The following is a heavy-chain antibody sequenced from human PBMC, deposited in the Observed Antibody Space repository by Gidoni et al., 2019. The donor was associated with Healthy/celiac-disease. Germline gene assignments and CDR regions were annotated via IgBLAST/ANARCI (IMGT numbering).Heavy chain of an antibody. CDR1: GNTFTTNG. V-gene: IGHV1-18*04. J-gene: IGHJ6*02. D-gene: IGHD3-22*01. Sequence: QVQLVQSGVEVKKPGASVKVSCKASGNTFTTNGISWVRQAPGQGLEWMGWISAYNGNTNYAQKLQGRVTMTTDTSTNTAYMELRSLRSDDTAVYYCAREKNYYDSRTYGMDVWGQGTTVTVSS. CDR2: ISAYNGNT. CDR3: AREKNYYDSRTYGMDV.